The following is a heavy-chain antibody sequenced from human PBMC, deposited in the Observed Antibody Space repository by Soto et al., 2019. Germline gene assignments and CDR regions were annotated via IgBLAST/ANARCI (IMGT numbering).Heavy chain of an antibody. V-gene: IGHV3-49*03. D-gene: IGHD2-8*01. CDR1: GFTFGDYA. Sequence: PGGSLRLSCTASGFTFGDYAMSWFRQAPGKGLEWVGFIRSKAYGGTTEYAASVKGRFTISRDDSKSIAYLQMNSLKTEDTAVYYCTRVDLVLMVYANIPPFDYWGQGTLVTVSS. CDR2: IRSKAYGGTT. CDR3: TRVDLVLMVYANIPPFDY. J-gene: IGHJ4*02.